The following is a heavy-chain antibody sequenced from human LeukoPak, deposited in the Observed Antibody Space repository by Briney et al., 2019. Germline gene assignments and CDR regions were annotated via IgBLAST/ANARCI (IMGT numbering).Heavy chain of an antibody. CDR1: GYTFTGYY. CDR3: ARVPIREVATPLDEYYFDY. Sequence: ASVKVSCKASGYTFTGYYMHWVRHAPGQGLEWMGWINPNSGGTNYAQKFQGRVTMTRDTSISTAYMELSRLRSDDTAVYYCARVPIREVATPLDEYYFDYWGQGTLVTVSS. V-gene: IGHV1-2*02. CDR2: INPNSGGT. D-gene: IGHD5-24*01. J-gene: IGHJ4*02.